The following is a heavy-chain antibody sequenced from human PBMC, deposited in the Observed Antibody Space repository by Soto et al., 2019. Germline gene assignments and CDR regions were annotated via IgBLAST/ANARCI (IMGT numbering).Heavy chain of an antibody. CDR3: ARDRVMDDYVEDYYGMDV. D-gene: IGHD4-17*01. CDR2: IIPIFGTA. Sequence: QVQLVQSGAEVKKPGSSVKVSCKASGGTFSSYAISWVRQAPGQGLEWMGGIIPIFGTANYAQKFQGRVTITADESTSTAYMELSSLRSEDTAVYYCARDRVMDDYVEDYYGMDVWGQGTTVTVSS. V-gene: IGHV1-69*01. CDR1: GGTFSSYA. J-gene: IGHJ6*02.